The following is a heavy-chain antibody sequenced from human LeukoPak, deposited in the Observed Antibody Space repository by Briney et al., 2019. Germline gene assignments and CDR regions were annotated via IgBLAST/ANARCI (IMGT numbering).Heavy chain of an antibody. CDR1: GFAFSTYG. CDR3: ARAYSYVRDLDY. V-gene: IGHV3-30*03. J-gene: IGHJ4*02. CDR2: ISYDGSDK. D-gene: IGHD3-10*02. Sequence: PGGSLRLSCAGSGFAFSTYGMHWVRQAPGKGLEWVAIISYDGSDKYYADSVKGRFTISRDNSKNSLYLQMNSLRAEDTAVYYCARAYSYVRDLDYWGQGTLVIVSS.